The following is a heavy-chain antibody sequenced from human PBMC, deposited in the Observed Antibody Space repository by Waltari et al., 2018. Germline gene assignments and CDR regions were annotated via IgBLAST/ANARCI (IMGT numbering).Heavy chain of an antibody. D-gene: IGHD6-13*01. CDR2: IYYSGST. V-gene: IGHV4-39*01. J-gene: IGHJ4*02. CDR3: ARREVTAAAGTCFDY. CDR1: GGSISSSSYY. Sequence: QLQLQESGPGLVKPSATLSLTCTVSGGSISSSSYYWGWIRQPPGKGLEWIGSIYYSGSTYYNPSLKSRVTISVDTSKNQFSLKLSSVTAADTAVYYCARREVTAAAGTCFDYWGQGTLVTVSS.